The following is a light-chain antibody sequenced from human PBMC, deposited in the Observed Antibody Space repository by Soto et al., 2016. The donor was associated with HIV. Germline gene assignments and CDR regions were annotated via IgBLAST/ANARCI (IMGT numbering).Light chain of an antibody. J-gene: IGLJ3*02. CDR3: QVWDSRSDHL. CDR2: DDR. V-gene: IGLV3-21*02. CDR1: NIGSKS. Sequence: SYVLTQPPSVSVAPGQTASLICEESNIGSKSVHWYQQKPGQAPVLVVYDDRDRPSGIPDRFSGSKSGNTATLTIRRVEAGDEADYYCQVWDSRSDHLFGGGTRLTVL.